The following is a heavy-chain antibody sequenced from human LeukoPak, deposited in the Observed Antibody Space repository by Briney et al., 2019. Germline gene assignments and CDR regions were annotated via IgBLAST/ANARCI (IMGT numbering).Heavy chain of an antibody. CDR2: INHSGST. CDR1: GGSFSGYY. CDR3: ARGYGSGSYYRLNWFDP. J-gene: IGHJ5*02. V-gene: IGHV4-34*01. D-gene: IGHD3-10*01. Sequence: SETLSLTCAVCGGSFSGYYWSWIRQPPGKGLEWIGEINHSGSTNYNPSLKSRVTISVDTSKNQFSLKLSSVTAADTAVYYCARGYGSGSYYRLNWFDPWGQGTLVTVSS.